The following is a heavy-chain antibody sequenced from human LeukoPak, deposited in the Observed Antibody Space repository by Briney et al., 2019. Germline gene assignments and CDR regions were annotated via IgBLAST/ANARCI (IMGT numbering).Heavy chain of an antibody. D-gene: IGHD6-19*01. Sequence: PSETLSLTCTVSGGSISGYYWSWIRQPPGKGLEWIGYIYYSGSTNYNPSLKSRVTISVDTSKNQFSLKLSSVTAADTAVYYCARHGRYSSGWLQDWGQGTLVTVSS. CDR3: ARHGRYSSGWLQD. CDR1: GGSISGYY. CDR2: IYYSGST. V-gene: IGHV4-59*01. J-gene: IGHJ1*01.